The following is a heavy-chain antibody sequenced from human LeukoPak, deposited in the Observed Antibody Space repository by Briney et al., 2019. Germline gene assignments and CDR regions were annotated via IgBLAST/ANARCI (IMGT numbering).Heavy chain of an antibody. D-gene: IGHD2-21*02. CDR3: GGGDGGGNSFDY. J-gene: IGHJ4*02. CDR2: IHPDVSDT. V-gene: IGHV5-51*01. Sequence: PGESLKISCKGSGYSFRNYWIGWVRQLPGKGLEWMGIIHPDVSDTRYSPSFQGQVTISADKSISTAYLQWSSLQASDTAMYFWGGGDGGGNSFDYRGQGTPVTVSS. CDR1: GYSFRNYW.